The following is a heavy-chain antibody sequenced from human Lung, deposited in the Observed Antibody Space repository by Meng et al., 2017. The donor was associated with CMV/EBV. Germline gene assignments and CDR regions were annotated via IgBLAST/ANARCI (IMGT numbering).Heavy chain of an antibody. CDR1: GGSISSYY. Sequence: SETLSLXCTISGGSISSYYWSWIRQPPGKGLEWIGNIYYSGSANYNPSLKSPVTMSVDTSKNQFSLKLSSVTAADTAVYYCTRETGETFWSGSHDSLGQGXLVTVSS. CDR2: IYYSGSA. CDR3: TRETGETFWSGSHDS. D-gene: IGHD3-3*01. V-gene: IGHV4-59*01. J-gene: IGHJ4*02.